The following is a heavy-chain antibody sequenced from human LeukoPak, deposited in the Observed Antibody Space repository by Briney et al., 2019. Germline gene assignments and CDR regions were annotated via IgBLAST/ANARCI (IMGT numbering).Heavy chain of an antibody. V-gene: IGHV4-59*01. CDR3: ARDTSGHYGRYEH. D-gene: IGHD3-3*01. Sequence: SETLSLTCDVSGASIRDKFWSWLRHPPGKALEWIGYISYTGTTNYNPSLQSRVTISVDTSKNQLSLKLTSMTAADTAVYYCARDTSGHYGRYEHWGQGTLVTVSS. J-gene: IGHJ4*02. CDR2: ISYTGTT. CDR1: GASIRDKF.